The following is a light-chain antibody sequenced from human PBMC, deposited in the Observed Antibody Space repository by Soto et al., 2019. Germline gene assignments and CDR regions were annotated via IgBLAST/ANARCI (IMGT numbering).Light chain of an antibody. V-gene: IGKV1-5*01. CDR3: QQYNSYPWT. CDR2: DAS. CDR1: QSISSW. Sequence: DIQMTHPPSTLSASVGDRVTITCRASQSISSWLAWYQQKPGKAPKLLIYDASSLESGVPSRFSGSGSGTEFTLTISSLQPDDFATYYCQQYNSYPWTFGQGTKV. J-gene: IGKJ1*01.